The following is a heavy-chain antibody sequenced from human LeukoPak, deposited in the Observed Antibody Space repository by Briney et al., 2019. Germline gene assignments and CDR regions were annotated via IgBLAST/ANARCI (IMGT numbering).Heavy chain of an antibody. CDR2: IYYSGST. D-gene: IGHD2-15*01. J-gene: IGHJ4*02. V-gene: IGHV4-39*07. CDR3: ARLFIACSGGSCGDY. CDR1: GGSISSSSYY. Sequence: SETLSLTCTVSGGSISSSSYYWGWIRQPPGKGLEWIGGIYYSGSTYYNPSLKSRVTISVDTSKNQFSLKLSSVTAADTAVYYCARLFIACSGGSCGDYWGQGTLVTVSS.